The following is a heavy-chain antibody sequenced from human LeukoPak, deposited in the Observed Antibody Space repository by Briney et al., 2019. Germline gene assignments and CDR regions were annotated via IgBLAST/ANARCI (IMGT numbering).Heavy chain of an antibody. Sequence: GGSLRLSCAASGFTFSSYSMNWVRQAPGKGLEWVSSISSSSSYIYYADSVKGRFTISRDNAKNSLYLQMNSLRAEDTAVYYCASAWFGEFDAFDIWGQGTMVTVSP. D-gene: IGHD3-10*01. V-gene: IGHV3-21*01. CDR2: ISSSSSYI. J-gene: IGHJ3*02. CDR3: ASAWFGEFDAFDI. CDR1: GFTFSSYS.